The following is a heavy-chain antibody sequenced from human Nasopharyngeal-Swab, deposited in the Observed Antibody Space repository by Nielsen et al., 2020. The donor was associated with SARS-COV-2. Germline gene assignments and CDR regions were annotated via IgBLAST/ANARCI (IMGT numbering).Heavy chain of an antibody. CDR1: GYTFTSYY. Sequence: ASVKVSCKASGYTFTSYYMHWARQAPGQGLEWMGIINPSGGSTSYAQKFQGRVTMTRDTSTSTVYMELSSLRSEDTAVYYCATWAGYSHGSVPQDVASFDYWGQGTLVTVSS. CDR3: ATWAGYSHGSVPQDVASFDY. V-gene: IGHV1-46*01. D-gene: IGHD5-18*01. CDR2: INPSGGST. J-gene: IGHJ4*02.